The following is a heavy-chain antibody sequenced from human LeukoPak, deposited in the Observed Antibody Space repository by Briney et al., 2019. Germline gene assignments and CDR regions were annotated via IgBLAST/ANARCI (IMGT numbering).Heavy chain of an antibody. D-gene: IGHD4-17*01. CDR3: ARIDRSPACGVTTGGCYYMDV. CDR2: IYPSGGST. J-gene: IGHJ6*03. CDR1: GYTFTSYY. Sequence: ASVKVSCKASGYTFTSYYIHWVRQAPGQGPEWMGIIYPSGGSTTYAQKFQGRVTMTRDMSTSTVYMELSSLRSEDTAVYYCARIDRSPACGVTTGGCYYMDVWGKGTTVTISS. V-gene: IGHV1-46*01.